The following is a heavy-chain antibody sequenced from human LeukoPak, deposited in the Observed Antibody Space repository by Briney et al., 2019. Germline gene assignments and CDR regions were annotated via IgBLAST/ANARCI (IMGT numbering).Heavy chain of an antibody. CDR1: GGSISSSSYY. J-gene: IGHJ4*02. D-gene: IGHD4-17*01. Sequence: SETLSLTCTVSGGSISSSSYYWGWIRQPPGKGLEWIGSIYYSGSTYYNLSLKSRVTISVDTSKNQFSLKLSSVTAADTAVYYCTTIRSSVTKILDYWGQGTLVTVSS. CDR3: TTIRSSVTKILDY. CDR2: IYYSGST. V-gene: IGHV4-39*07.